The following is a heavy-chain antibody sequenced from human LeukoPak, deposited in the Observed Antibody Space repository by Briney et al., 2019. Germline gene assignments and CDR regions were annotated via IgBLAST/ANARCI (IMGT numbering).Heavy chain of an antibody. J-gene: IGHJ4*02. CDR3: ARHLYYYDSSGYSPYYFDY. CDR2: IYHSGST. CDR1: GYSISSGYY. Sequence: PSETLSLTCAVSGYSISSGYYWGWIRQPPGKGLEWIGSIYHSGSTYYNPSLKSRVTISVDTSKNQFSLKLSSVTAADTAVYYCARHLYYYDSSGYSPYYFDYWGQGTLVTVSS. V-gene: IGHV4-38-2*01. D-gene: IGHD3-22*01.